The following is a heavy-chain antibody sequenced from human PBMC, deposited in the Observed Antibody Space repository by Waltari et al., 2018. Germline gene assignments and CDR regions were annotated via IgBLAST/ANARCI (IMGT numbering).Heavy chain of an antibody. Sequence: QVQLQESGPGLVKPSETLSLTCIASGGSISNYYWTWIRQPPGKRLEWIGHIYYSGATNYNPSLKSRVTISVDPSKNQFSLKLSSMTAADTAVYYCARHRRGFENWGQGTLVSVSS. J-gene: IGHJ4*02. V-gene: IGHV4-59*08. CDR1: GGSISNYY. CDR3: ARHRRGFEN. CDR2: IYYSGAT.